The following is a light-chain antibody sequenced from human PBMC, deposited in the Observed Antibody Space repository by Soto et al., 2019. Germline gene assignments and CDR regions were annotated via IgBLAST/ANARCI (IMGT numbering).Light chain of an antibody. CDR1: SSDVGIYNL. J-gene: IGLJ3*02. Sequence: QSALTQPASVSGSPGQSITISCTGTSSDVGIYNLVSWYQQHPGKAPKFMIYEVNKRPSGVSDRLSGSKSGNTAALTISGLQAEDEADDYCCSYAGGNTWVFGGGTKLTVL. V-gene: IGLV2-23*02. CDR2: EVN. CDR3: CSYAGGNTWV.